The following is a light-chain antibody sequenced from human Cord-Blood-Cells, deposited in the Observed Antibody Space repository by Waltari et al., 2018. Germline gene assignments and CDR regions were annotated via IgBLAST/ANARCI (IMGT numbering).Light chain of an antibody. CDR3: VLYMGSGISV. Sequence: QTVVTQEPSFSVSPGGTVTLTCGLSSGPVSTSYYPSWYQQTPGQAPRPLIYSTNTRSSGVPDRFSGSILGNKAALTITGAQADDESDYYCVLYMGSGISVFGGGTKLTVL. CDR1: SGPVSTSYY. V-gene: IGLV8-61*01. CDR2: STN. J-gene: IGLJ2*01.